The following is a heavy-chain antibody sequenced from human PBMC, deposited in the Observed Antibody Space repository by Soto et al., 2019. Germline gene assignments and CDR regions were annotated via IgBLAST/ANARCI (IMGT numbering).Heavy chain of an antibody. Sequence: SETLSLTCAVSGGSISSSYWWSWVRQPPGKGLEWIGEIYHSGSTNYNPSLKSRVTISVDKSKNQFSLKLSSVTAADTAVYYCARSHDSSGYYPRRYYYGMDVWGQGTTVTVSS. V-gene: IGHV4-4*02. D-gene: IGHD3-22*01. CDR3: ARSHDSSGYYPRRYYYGMDV. CDR1: GGSISSSYW. J-gene: IGHJ6*02. CDR2: IYHSGST.